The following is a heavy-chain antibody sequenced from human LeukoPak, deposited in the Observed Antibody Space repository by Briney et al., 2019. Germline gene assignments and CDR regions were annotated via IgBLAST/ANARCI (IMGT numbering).Heavy chain of an antibody. Sequence: SQTLSLTCTVSGVSISSGDYYWSWIRQPPGKGLEWIGYIYYSGSTYYNPSLKSRVTISVDTSKNQFSLKLSSVTAADTAVYYCARDLLNEGNHLDYWGQGTLVTVSS. V-gene: IGHV4-30-4*01. J-gene: IGHJ4*02. CDR1: GVSISSGDYY. CDR2: IYYSGST. CDR3: ARDLLNEGNHLDY. D-gene: IGHD4-23*01.